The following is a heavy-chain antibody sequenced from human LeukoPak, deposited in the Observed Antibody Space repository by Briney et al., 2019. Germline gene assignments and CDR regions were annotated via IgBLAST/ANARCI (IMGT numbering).Heavy chain of an antibody. J-gene: IGHJ6*02. Sequence: GGSLRLSCAASGFTFTDYNMHWVRQATGKGLEWDTAFETVGNTYYSGSVEGRFTISRDVVRNSLYLHMSSLRDEDTAVYYCVRIKTREHQYGMDVWGQGTTVTVSS. CDR3: VRIKTREHQYGMDV. CDR1: GFTFTDYN. D-gene: IGHD1-26*01. V-gene: IGHV3-13*01. CDR2: FETVGNT.